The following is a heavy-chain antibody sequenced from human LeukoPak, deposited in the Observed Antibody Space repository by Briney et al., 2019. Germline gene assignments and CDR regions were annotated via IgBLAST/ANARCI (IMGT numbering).Heavy chain of an antibody. CDR3: ARASYDSSGRSDGAFDI. J-gene: IGHJ3*02. Sequence: SVKVSCKASGGTFSSYAISWVRQAPGQGLEWMGRIIPIFGTANYAQKFQGRVTIATDESTSTAYMELSSLRSEDTAVYYCARASYDSSGRSDGAFDIWGQGTMVTVSS. CDR2: IIPIFGTA. CDR1: GGTFSSYA. V-gene: IGHV1-69*05. D-gene: IGHD3-22*01.